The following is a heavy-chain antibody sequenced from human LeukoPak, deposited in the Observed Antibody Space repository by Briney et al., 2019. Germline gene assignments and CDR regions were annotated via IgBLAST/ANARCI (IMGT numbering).Heavy chain of an antibody. CDR2: IRSKANSYAT. CDR3: TRYTAAAGSPFDY. J-gene: IGHJ4*02. CDR1: GFTFSGSA. Sequence: GGSLRLSCAASGFTFSGSAMHWVRQASGKGLEWVVRIRSKANSYATAYAASVKGRFTISRDDSKNTAYLQMNSLKTEDTAVYYCTRYTAAAGSPFDYWGQGTLVTVSS. V-gene: IGHV3-73*01. D-gene: IGHD6-13*01.